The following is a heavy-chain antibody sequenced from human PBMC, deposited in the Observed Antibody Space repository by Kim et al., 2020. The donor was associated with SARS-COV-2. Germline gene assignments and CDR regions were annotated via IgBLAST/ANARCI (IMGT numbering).Heavy chain of an antibody. CDR3: AVAVGYKNGEGGY. CDR2: IKEDGSEK. D-gene: IGHD5-18*01. Sequence: GGSLRLSCAASGVTFSRYWMSWVRQAPEKGLQWVANIKEDGSEKIYVDSVKGRFTISRDNAKNSLYLQMNSLRAEDTAVYYCAVAVGYKNGEGGYWGQGTLVTVSS. V-gene: IGHV3-7*05. J-gene: IGHJ4*02. CDR1: GVTFSRYW.